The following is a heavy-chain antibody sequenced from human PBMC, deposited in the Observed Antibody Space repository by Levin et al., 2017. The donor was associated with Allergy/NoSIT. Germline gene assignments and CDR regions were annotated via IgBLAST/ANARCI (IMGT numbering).Heavy chain of an antibody. CDR2: ISYDGSNK. CDR1: GFTFSSYA. D-gene: IGHD3-9*01. V-gene: IGHV3-30*04. CDR3: ARARPYYDNWGGYYYYYGMDV. J-gene: IGHJ6*02. Sequence: GESLKISCAASGFTFSSYAMHWVRQAPGKGLEWVAVISYDGSNKYYADSVKGRFTISRDNSKNTLYLQMNSLRAEDTAVYYCARARPYYDNWGGYYYYYGMDVWGQGTTVTVSS.